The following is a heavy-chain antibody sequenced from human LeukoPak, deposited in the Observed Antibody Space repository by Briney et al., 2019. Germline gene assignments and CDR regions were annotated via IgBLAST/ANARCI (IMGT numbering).Heavy chain of an antibody. CDR2: ISSSSSYI. CDR3: ARDRGRYYYDSSGYFDY. V-gene: IGHV3-21*01. D-gene: IGHD3-22*01. Sequence: PGGSLRLSCAASGFTFSSYSMNWVRQAPGKGLEWVSSISSSSSYIYYADSVKGRFTISRDNAKNSLYLQMNSLRAEDTAVYYCARDRGRYYYDSSGYFDYWGQGSLVTVSS. CDR1: GFTFSSYS. J-gene: IGHJ4*02.